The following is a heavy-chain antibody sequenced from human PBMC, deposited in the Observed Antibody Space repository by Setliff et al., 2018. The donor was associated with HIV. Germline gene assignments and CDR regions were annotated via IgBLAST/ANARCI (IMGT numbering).Heavy chain of an antibody. CDR3: ARDRSSGWSKDWFDT. D-gene: IGHD6-19*01. J-gene: IGHJ5*02. CDR2: IDHRGRP. V-gene: IGHV4-34*01. CDR1: GGSFSDYY. Sequence: PSETLSLTCGIYGGSFSDYYWSWIRQPPGKGLEWIGEIDHRGRPKYNPSLNSRVTMSVDKSRNQFSLKVSSVTAADTAMYHCARDRSSGWSKDWFDTWGQGILVTVSS.